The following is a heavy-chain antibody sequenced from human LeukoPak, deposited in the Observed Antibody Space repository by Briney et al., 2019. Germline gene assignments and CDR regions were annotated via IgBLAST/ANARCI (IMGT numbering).Heavy chain of an antibody. J-gene: IGHJ4*02. CDR1: GFTFSSYA. Sequence: PGGSLRLSCAASGFTFSSYAMSWVRQAPGKGLEWVSSISSSSSYIYYADSVKGRFTISRDNAKNSLYLQMNSLRAEDTAVYYCARDRRGAGRYYFDYWGQGTLVTVSS. CDR2: ISSSSSYI. V-gene: IGHV3-21*01. D-gene: IGHD1-26*01. CDR3: ARDRRGAGRYYFDY.